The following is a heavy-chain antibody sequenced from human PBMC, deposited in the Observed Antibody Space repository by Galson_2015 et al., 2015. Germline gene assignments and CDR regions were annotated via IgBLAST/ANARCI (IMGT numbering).Heavy chain of an antibody. Sequence: SLRLSCAASGFSFSSYSMNWVRQAPGKGLEWVSYISSSSSTMYYADSVKGRFTISRDNAKNSLYLQMNSLRDEDTAVYYCAKGGPISSGWAHWGQGTLVTVSS. CDR3: AKGGPISSGWAH. CDR1: GFSFSSYS. CDR2: ISSSSSTM. D-gene: IGHD6-19*01. J-gene: IGHJ4*02. V-gene: IGHV3-48*02.